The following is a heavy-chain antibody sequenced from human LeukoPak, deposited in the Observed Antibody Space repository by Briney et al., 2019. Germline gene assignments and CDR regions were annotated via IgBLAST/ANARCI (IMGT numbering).Heavy chain of an antibody. V-gene: IGHV6-1*01. CDR3: TRGWLQSGFGY. CDR2: TYYTSTWYN. D-gene: IGHD5-24*01. Sequence: SRTLSLTCVISGDSVSGTSAGWNWIRQSPSRGLEWLGRTYYTSTWYNDYAVSVRSRILITPDTSKNQFSLQLNSVTPDDTAVYYCTRGWLQSGFGYWGQGTLVTVSS. CDR1: GDSVSGTSAG. J-gene: IGHJ4*02.